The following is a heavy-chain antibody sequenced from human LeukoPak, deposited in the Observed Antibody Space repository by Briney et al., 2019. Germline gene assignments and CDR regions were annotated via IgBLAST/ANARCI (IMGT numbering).Heavy chain of an antibody. CDR1: GFTFSSYA. CDR2: IRGSGGGT. V-gene: IGHV3-23*01. Sequence: GGSLRLSCAASGFTFSSYAMSWVRQAPGKGLEWVADIRGSGGGTYYADSVKGRFTISRDNSKNTLYLRMNSLRAEDTAVYYCAKEPPPRLLWFGELFNRDYWGQGTLVTVSS. D-gene: IGHD3-10*01. J-gene: IGHJ4*02. CDR3: AKEPPPRLLWFGELFNRDY.